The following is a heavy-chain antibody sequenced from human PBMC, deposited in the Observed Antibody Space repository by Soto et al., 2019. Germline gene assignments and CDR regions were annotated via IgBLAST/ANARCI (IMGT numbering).Heavy chain of an antibody. D-gene: IGHD3-10*01. J-gene: IGHJ6*02. CDR1: GYSISSGYY. CDR3: ARHFREYYYYYYGMDV. Sequence: SETLSLTCAVSGYSISSGYYWGWIRQPPGKGLEWIGTIYHSGSTYYNPSLKSRVTISVDTSKNQFSLKLSSVTAADTAVYYCARHFREYYYYYYGMDVWGQGTTVTVSS. CDR2: IYHSGST. V-gene: IGHV4-38-2*01.